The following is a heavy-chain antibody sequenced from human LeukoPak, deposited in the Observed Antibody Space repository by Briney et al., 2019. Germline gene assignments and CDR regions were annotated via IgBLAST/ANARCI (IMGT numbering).Heavy chain of an antibody. V-gene: IGHV4-4*09. CDR1: GGSISTSY. Sequence: SETLSLTCTVSGGSISTSYWSWIRQPPGKGLEWIGYIHISGNTNYNPSLKSRVTISVDTSKNQFSLKLSSVTAADTAVYYCARQAYDTGYDAFDIWGQGTMVTISS. D-gene: IGHD3-22*01. CDR2: IHISGNT. J-gene: IGHJ3*02. CDR3: ARQAYDTGYDAFDI.